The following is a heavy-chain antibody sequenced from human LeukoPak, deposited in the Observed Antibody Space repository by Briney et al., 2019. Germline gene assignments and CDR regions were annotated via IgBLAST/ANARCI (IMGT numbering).Heavy chain of an antibody. CDR2: ISNNGGYT. V-gene: IGHV3-23*01. Sequence: GGSLRLSCAASGFTFSSSAMSWVRQAPGKGLEWVSAISNNGGYTYYADSVQGRFTISRDNSKSTLCLQMNSLRAEDTAVYYCARGMSSGRYAVDIWGQGTMVTVSS. CDR3: ARGMSSGRYAVDI. CDR1: GFTFSSSA. J-gene: IGHJ3*02. D-gene: IGHD6-19*01.